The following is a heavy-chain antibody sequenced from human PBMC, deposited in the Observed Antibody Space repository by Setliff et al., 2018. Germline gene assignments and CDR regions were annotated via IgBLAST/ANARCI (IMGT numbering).Heavy chain of an antibody. CDR1: GGSINSGGYY. Sequence: SETLSLTCTVSGGSINSGGYYWSWIRQHPGKGLEWIGYIYCSGSTYYNPSLKSRVTISVDTSKNQFSLKLSSVTAADTAVYYCARDRLLVGARYAMDVWGKGTTVTVS. CDR2: IYCSGST. CDR3: ARDRLLVGARYAMDV. D-gene: IGHD1-26*01. V-gene: IGHV4-31*03. J-gene: IGHJ6*03.